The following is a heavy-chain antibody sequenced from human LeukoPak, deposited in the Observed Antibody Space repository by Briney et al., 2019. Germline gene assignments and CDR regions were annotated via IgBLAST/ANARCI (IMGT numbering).Heavy chain of an antibody. J-gene: IGHJ4*02. Sequence: GGSLRLSCAASGLTFSNYGMHWVRQAPGKGLEWVAIILNDGNNKYYADSVKGRFTISRDNSKNTVYLQMNSLRAEDTAVYYCAKEITMLRGIIGPANYWGQGTLVTVSS. D-gene: IGHD3-10*01. CDR3: AKEITMLRGIIGPANY. V-gene: IGHV3-30*02. CDR2: ILNDGNNK. CDR1: GLTFSNYG.